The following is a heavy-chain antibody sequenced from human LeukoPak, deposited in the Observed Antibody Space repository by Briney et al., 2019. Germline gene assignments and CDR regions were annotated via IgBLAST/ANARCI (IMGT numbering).Heavy chain of an antibody. D-gene: IGHD3-10*01. CDR2: IYHTGET. CDR1: GGSISSGYY. V-gene: IGHV4-38-2*02. Sequence: SETLSLTCTVSGGSISSGYYWGWLRQSPGKGLEWIASIYHTGETHYHPSLKSRASISVDTSNNQFSLRSTSATAADTAMYYCARGRFAELLFDIWGQGTLVTVSS. CDR3: ARGRFAELLFDI. J-gene: IGHJ4*02.